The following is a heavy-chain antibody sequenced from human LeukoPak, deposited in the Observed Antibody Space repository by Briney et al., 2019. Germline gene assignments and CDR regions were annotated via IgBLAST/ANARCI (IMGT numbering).Heavy chain of an antibody. D-gene: IGHD3-9*01. Sequence: TGGSLRLSCAASGFTFNTYNMNWVRQAPGKGLEWVSSITSGGDYIYYADSVKGRFTTSRDNAKNSLSLQLNSLRVEDTAVYYCARGHYDVLAASYKWTPDYWGQGTLVTVSS. CDR1: GFTFNTYN. J-gene: IGHJ4*02. CDR3: ARGHYDVLAASYKWTPDY. CDR2: ITSGGDYI. V-gene: IGHV3-21*01.